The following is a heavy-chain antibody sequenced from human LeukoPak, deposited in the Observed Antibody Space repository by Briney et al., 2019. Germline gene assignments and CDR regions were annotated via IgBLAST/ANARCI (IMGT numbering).Heavy chain of an antibody. Sequence: GGSLRLSCAASGFTFSSYGMHWVRQAPGKGLEWVAVISYDGSNKYYADSVKGRFTISRDNSKNTLYLQVNSLRAEDTAVYYCAKDLGDSEAPSDAFDIWGQGTMVTVSS. CDR3: AKDLGDSEAPSDAFDI. V-gene: IGHV3-30*18. J-gene: IGHJ3*02. CDR2: ISYDGSNK. D-gene: IGHD2-21*02. CDR1: GFTFSSYG.